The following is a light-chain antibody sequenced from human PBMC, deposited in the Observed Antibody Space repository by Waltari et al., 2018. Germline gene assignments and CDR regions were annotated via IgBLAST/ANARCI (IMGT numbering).Light chain of an antibody. V-gene: IGKV1-33*01. Sequence: DIQMTQSPSSLSASVGDRVTITCRASQGISNWLAWYQQRPGKAPKLLIYRASNLETGVPSRFSGGGSGTDFTLTITGLQPEDIATYFCQQHDTSPFTFGPGTKLDIK. CDR2: RAS. CDR3: QQHDTSPFT. CDR1: QGISNW. J-gene: IGKJ3*01.